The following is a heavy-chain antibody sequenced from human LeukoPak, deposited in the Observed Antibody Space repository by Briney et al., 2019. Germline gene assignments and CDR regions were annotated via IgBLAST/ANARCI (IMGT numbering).Heavy chain of an antibody. D-gene: IGHD1-26*01. CDR3: GRGQWDLLSAFDV. CDR2: IWYDGSNK. CDR1: GFSFSTYG. V-gene: IGHV3-33*01. Sequence: GGSLRLPCAASGFSFSTYGMHWVRQAPGKGLEWVAVIWYDGSNKYYADSVKGRFTISRDNSKNTLYLQMNSLRAEDTAVYYCGRGQWDLLSAFDVWGQGTLVTVSS. J-gene: IGHJ3*01.